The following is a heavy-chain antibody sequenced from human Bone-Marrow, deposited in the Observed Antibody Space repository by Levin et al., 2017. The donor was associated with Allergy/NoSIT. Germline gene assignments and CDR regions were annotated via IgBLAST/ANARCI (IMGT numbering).Heavy chain of an antibody. CDR2: IYSGGST. CDR3: PSASDDILTGSYYSYYGMDV. D-gene: IGHD3-9*01. V-gene: IGHV3-53*01. Sequence: PGWSLRLSCAASGFTVSSNYMSWVRQAPGKGLEWVSVIYSGGSTYYADSVKGRFTISRDNSKNTLYLQMNSLRAEDTAVYYCPSASDDILTGSYYSYYGMDVWGQGTTVTVSS. CDR1: GFTVSSNY. J-gene: IGHJ6*02.